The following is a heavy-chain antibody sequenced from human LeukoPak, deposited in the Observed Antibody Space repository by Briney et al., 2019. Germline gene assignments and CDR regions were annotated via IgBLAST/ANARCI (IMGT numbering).Heavy chain of an antibody. Sequence: GGALRLSCAASGFTFDDYAMHWVRQAPGKGLEWVSLISGVGGSTYYADSVKGRFTISRDNSNNPLYLQMNSLRTEETALYYCAKVGFDYYYYYYYMDVWGKGTTVTVSS. CDR2: ISGVGGST. V-gene: IGHV3-43*02. J-gene: IGHJ6*03. CDR1: GFTFDDYA. CDR3: AKVGFDYYYYYYYMDV. D-gene: IGHD3-9*01.